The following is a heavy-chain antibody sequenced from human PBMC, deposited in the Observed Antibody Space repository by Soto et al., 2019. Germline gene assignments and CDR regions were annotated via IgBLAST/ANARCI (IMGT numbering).Heavy chain of an antibody. CDR1: GFSFRSYE. D-gene: IGHD6-13*01. CDR3: ARDGRAADFDF. CDR2: ISSGGRTI. Sequence: GGSLRLSCAASGFSFRSYEMNWVRQAPGKGLEWVSYISSGGRTIFYADSVKGRFTTSRDDAQNSLYLQMNSLRAEDTAVYYCARDGRAADFDFWGQGTLVTVSS. V-gene: IGHV3-48*03. J-gene: IGHJ4*02.